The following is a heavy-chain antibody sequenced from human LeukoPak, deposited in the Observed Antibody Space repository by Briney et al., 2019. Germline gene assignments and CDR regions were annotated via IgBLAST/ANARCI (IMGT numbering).Heavy chain of an antibody. Sequence: SETLSLTCAVSGGSISSGGYSWSWIRQPPGKGLEWIGYIYHSGSTYYNPSLKSRVTISVDRSKNQFSLKLSSVTAADTAVYYCARGLGYSYGYSWLDPWGQGTLVTVSS. D-gene: IGHD5-18*01. V-gene: IGHV4-30-2*01. J-gene: IGHJ5*02. CDR2: IYHSGST. CDR1: GGSISSGGYS. CDR3: ARGLGYSYGYSWLDP.